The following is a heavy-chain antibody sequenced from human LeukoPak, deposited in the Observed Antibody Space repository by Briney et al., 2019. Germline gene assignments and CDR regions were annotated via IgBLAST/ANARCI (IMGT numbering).Heavy chain of an antibody. CDR2: MYISGNT. Sequence: SETLSLTCTVSGGSISNYCWSWIRQSAGKGLEWIGRMYISGNTNYNPSPKSRVTMSIDTSKNQFSLKLSSVTAADTAVYYCASQYYYDTSGYYDSLYFQHWGQGALVTVSS. D-gene: IGHD3-22*01. J-gene: IGHJ1*01. CDR3: ASQYYYDTSGYYDSLYFQH. CDR1: GGSISNYC. V-gene: IGHV4-4*07.